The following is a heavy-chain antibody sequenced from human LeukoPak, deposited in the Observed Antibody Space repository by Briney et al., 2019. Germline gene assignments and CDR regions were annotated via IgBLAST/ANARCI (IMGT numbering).Heavy chain of an antibody. D-gene: IGHD3-22*01. V-gene: IGHV1-24*01. CDR3: ATDPPSSGYYTGFDY. CDR1: GYTLTELS. Sequence: ASVKVSCKVSGYTLTELSMHWVRQAPGKGLEWMGGFDPEDGETIYAQKFQGRVTMTEDTSTDTAYMELSSLRSEDTAVYCSATDPPSSGYYTGFDYWGQGTLVTVSS. CDR2: FDPEDGET. J-gene: IGHJ4*02.